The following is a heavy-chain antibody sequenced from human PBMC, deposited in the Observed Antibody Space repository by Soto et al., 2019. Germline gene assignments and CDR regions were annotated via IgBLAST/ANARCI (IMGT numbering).Heavy chain of an antibody. CDR1: GGSFGKSA. J-gene: IGHJ5*02. CDR3: ATGVIWIGYFTVEA. D-gene: IGHD3-3*01. CDR2: FIPVYRTL. V-gene: IGHV1-69*13. Sequence: SVKVSCKASGGSFGKSAINWFRQTPGQGLEWLGGFIPVYRTLNYAQKFKGRVTITADESTGTAYITLSSLASDDTAVYYCATGVIWIGYFTVEAWGQGTRVTVSS.